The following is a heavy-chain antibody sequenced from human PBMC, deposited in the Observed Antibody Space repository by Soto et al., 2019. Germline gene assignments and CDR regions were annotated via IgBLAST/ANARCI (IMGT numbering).Heavy chain of an antibody. CDR2: IIPIFGTA. J-gene: IGHJ4*02. Sequence: QVQLVQSGAEVKKPGSSVKVSCKASGGTFSSYAISWVRQAPGQGLEWMGGIIPIFGTANYAQKFQGRVTISADESPRTGFLGLSRPRSGDTGGVLLARLMIGGYYFDYWGQGTLVTVSS. D-gene: IGHD2-21*01. V-gene: IGHV1-69*12. CDR3: ARLMIGGYYFDY. CDR1: GGTFSSYA.